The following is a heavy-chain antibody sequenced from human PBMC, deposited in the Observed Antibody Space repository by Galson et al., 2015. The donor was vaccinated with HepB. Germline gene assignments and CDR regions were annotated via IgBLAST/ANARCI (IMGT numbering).Heavy chain of an antibody. Sequence: SVKVSCKASGYSFRHHGISWVRQAPGQGLEWLGWIGSDNGETKYTEKCQGRVTMTTDISMSTSYMELRSLRSDDTAVYYCARAVLGSLYGDFDYWGQGTLITGSS. CDR1: GYSFRHHG. V-gene: IGHV1-18*04. D-gene: IGHD2-15*01. J-gene: IGHJ4*01. CDR3: ARAVLGSLYGDFDY. CDR2: IGSDNGET.